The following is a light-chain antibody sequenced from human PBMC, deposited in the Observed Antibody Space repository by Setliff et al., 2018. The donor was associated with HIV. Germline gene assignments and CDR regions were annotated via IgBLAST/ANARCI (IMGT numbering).Light chain of an antibody. V-gene: IGLV2-14*01. J-gene: IGLJ1*01. CDR3: SSYAITKTLP. CDR1: SSDVGGYNY. CDR2: EVR. Sequence: QSALPQPASVSGSPGQSITISCTGTSSDVGGYNYVSWYQQHPGKAPKLIIYEVRNRPSGVSNRFSGSKSGNTASLTISVLQAEDEGDYYCSSYAITKTLPFGTGTKVTVL.